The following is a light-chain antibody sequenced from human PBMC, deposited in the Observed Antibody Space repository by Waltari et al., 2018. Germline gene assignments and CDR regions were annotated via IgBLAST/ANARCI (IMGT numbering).Light chain of an antibody. Sequence: QSVLTQPPSASGTPGQRVTIPSSGSSSNIGSNTVNWYQQLPGTAPKLLIYSNNQRPSGVPDRFSGSKSGTSASLAISGLQSEDEADYYCAAWDDSLNGRVFGGGTKLTVL. CDR3: AAWDDSLNGRV. CDR2: SNN. V-gene: IGLV1-44*01. CDR1: SSNIGSNT. J-gene: IGLJ3*02.